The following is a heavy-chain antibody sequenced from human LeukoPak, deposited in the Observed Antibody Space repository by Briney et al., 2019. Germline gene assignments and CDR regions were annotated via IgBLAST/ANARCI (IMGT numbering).Heavy chain of an antibody. V-gene: IGHV3-30-3*01. CDR3: ARGGGGPQWLGHPGLFDY. J-gene: IGHJ4*02. D-gene: IGHD6-19*01. Sequence: GGSLRLSCAASGFTFSSYAMHWVRQAPGKGLEWVAVISYDGSNKYYADSVKGRFTISRDNSKNTLYLLMNSLRAEDTAVYYCARGGGGPQWLGHPGLFDYWGQGTLVTVSS. CDR1: GFTFSSYA. CDR2: ISYDGSNK.